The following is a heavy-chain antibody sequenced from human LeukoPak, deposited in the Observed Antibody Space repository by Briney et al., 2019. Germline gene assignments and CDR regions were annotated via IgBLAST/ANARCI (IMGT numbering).Heavy chain of an antibody. D-gene: IGHD5-18*01. CDR3: ARDGYGLDTPMVSTIFDY. V-gene: IGHV3-30-3*01. CDR2: ISYDGSNK. CDR1: GFTFSSSA. Sequence: GGSLRLSCAASGFTFSSSAMHWVRQAPGKGLESVAVISYDGSNKYYAGSVKGRFTISRDNSKNTLYLQMNSLRAEDTAVYYCARDGYGLDTPMVSTIFDYWGQGTLVTVSS. J-gene: IGHJ4*02.